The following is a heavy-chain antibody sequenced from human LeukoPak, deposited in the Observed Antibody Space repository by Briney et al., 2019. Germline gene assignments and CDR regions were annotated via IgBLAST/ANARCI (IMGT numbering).Heavy chain of an antibody. Sequence: PGGSLRLSCAASGFIFSTYGMHWVRQSPGKGLEWVAFIRYDGTNQYYVDSVKGRFTISRDNAKNTVYLQMISLKPEDTAVYYCAKDVTDGDYTDVWGQGILVAVSS. CDR1: GFIFSTYG. V-gene: IGHV3-30*02. CDR2: IRYDGTNQ. D-gene: IGHD3-16*01. J-gene: IGHJ4*01. CDR3: AKDVTDGDYTDV.